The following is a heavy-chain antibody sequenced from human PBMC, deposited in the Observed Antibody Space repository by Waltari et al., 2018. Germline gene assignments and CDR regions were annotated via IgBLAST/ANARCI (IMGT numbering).Heavy chain of an antibody. Sequence: QVQLQESGPGLVKPSETLSLTCAVPGYSISMGYYWGWIRQPPGKGLEWIGSIYHSGSTYYNPSLKSRVTISVDTSKNQFSLKLSSVTAADTAVYYCARVDYGDYVFDYWGQGTLVTVSS. CDR3: ARVDYGDYVFDY. J-gene: IGHJ4*02. CDR2: IYHSGST. D-gene: IGHD4-17*01. V-gene: IGHV4-38-2*01. CDR1: GYSISMGYY.